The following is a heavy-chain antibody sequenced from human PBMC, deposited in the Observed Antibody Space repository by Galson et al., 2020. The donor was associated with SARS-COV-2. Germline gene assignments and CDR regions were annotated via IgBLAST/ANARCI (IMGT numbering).Heavy chain of an antibody. Sequence: SQTLSLTCTVSGGSISTFYWSWIRQPPGTGLEWIGYIYYSGSTNYSPSLKSRVTISVDTSKNQFSLKLSSVTAADTAVYYCARGGRGEAAGFDFWGQGTLVSVSS. V-gene: IGHV4-59*01. CDR2: IYYSGST. J-gene: IGHJ4*02. CDR3: ARGGRGEAAGFDF. D-gene: IGHD6-13*01. CDR1: GGSISTFY.